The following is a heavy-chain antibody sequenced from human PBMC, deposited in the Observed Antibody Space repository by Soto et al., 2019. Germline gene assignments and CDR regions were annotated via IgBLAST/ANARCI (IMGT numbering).Heavy chain of an antibody. CDR1: GGSFSGYY. J-gene: IGHJ5*01. CDR3: ARGLYFINGVCYMRSCIDS. D-gene: IGHD2-8*01. CDR2: INHSGTI. V-gene: IGHV4-34*01. Sequence: PSETLSLTCAVYGGSFSGYYWTWIRQPPGKGLEWIGEINHSGTINFNPSLKSRLTISVDTSKNQFSLKLSSVTAADTAVYYCARGLYFINGVCYMRSCIDSWGQGTLVTVS.